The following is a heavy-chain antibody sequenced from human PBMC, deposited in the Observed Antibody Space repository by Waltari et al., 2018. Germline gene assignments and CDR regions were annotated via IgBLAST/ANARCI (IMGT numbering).Heavy chain of an antibody. CDR2: MNPNSGNT. Sequence: QVQLVQSGAEVKKPGSSVKVSCKASGGTFSSYAISWVRQAPGQGLEWMGWMNPNSGNTGYAQKFQGRVTMTRNTSISTAYMELSSLRSEDTAVYYCARAYITMVRGVIIKRWYFDLWGRGTLVTVSS. D-gene: IGHD3-10*01. CDR1: GGTFSSYA. CDR3: ARAYITMVRGVIIKRWYFDL. J-gene: IGHJ2*01. V-gene: IGHV1-8*02.